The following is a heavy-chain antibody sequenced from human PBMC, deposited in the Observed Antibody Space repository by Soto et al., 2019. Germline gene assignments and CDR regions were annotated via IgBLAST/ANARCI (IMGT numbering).Heavy chain of an antibody. Sequence: QVQLVQSGAEVKKPGSSVKVSCKASGGTFSSYTISWVRQAPGQGLEWMGRIIPILGIANYAQKFQGRVTITADKSTSTAYMELSSLRSEDTAVSYCARGGLNTVTTSWGQGTLVTVSS. J-gene: IGHJ4*02. V-gene: IGHV1-69*02. D-gene: IGHD4-17*01. CDR2: IIPILGIA. CDR1: GGTFSSYT. CDR3: ARGGLNTVTTS.